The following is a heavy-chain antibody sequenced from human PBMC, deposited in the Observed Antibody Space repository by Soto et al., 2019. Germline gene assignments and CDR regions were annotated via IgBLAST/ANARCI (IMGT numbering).Heavy chain of an antibody. CDR3: AISQMGSRPTVTGY. D-gene: IGHD4-17*01. CDR1: GGTFSSYT. CDR2: IIPILGIA. Sequence: GASVKVSCKASGGTFSSYTISWVRQAPGQGPEWMGRIIPILGIANYAQKFRGRVTITADKSTSTAYMELSSLRSEDTAVYYCAISQMGSRPTVTGYWGQGTLVTVSS. J-gene: IGHJ4*02. V-gene: IGHV1-69*02.